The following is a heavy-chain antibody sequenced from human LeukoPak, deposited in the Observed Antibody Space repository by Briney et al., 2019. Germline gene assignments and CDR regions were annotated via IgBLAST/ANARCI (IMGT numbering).Heavy chain of an antibody. V-gene: IGHV3-66*01. CDR3: ARGFQYGSGSYPYGL. Sequence: GGSLRLSCAASGFTVSNNYMSWVRQAPGKGLEWVSVIYSGGSTYYADSVKGRFTISRDIYKNTLHLQMNSLRAEDTAVYYCARGFQYGSGSYPYGLWGQGTLVTVSS. CDR1: GFTVSNNY. J-gene: IGHJ4*02. CDR2: IYSGGST. D-gene: IGHD3-10*01.